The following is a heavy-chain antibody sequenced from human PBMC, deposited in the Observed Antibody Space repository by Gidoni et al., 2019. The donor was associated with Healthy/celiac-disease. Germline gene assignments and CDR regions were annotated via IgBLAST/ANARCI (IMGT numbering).Heavy chain of an antibody. CDR3: ASSYYGSGVIQGVFGY. V-gene: IGHV4-34*01. CDR2: INHSGST. D-gene: IGHD3-10*01. CDR1: GGSFSGYY. J-gene: IGHJ4*02. Sequence: QVQLQQWGAGLLKPSETLSLTCAVYGGSFSGYYWSWIRQPPGKGLEWSGEINHSGSTNYNPSLKSRVTISVDTSKNQFSLKLSSVTAADTAVYYCASSYYGSGVIQGVFGYWGQGTLVTVSS.